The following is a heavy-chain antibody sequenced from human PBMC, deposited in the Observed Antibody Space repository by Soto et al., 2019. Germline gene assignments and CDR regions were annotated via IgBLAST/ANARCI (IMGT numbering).Heavy chain of an antibody. V-gene: IGHV1-8*01. CDR2: MNPNSGNT. CDR1: GYTFTSYD. J-gene: IGHJ3*02. Sequence: ASVKVSCEAAGYTFTSYDINWVRQATGQGLEWMGWMNPNSGNTGYAQKFQGRVTMTRNTSISTAYMELSSLRSEDTAVYYCARGGYSYPGAFDIWGQGTMVTVAS. D-gene: IGHD5-18*01. CDR3: ARGGYSYPGAFDI.